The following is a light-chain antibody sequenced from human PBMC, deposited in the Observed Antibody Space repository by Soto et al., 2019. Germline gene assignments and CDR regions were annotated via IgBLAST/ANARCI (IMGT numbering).Light chain of an antibody. CDR1: QSVRSN. V-gene: IGKV3-15*01. CDR2: GAS. CDR3: QQYNKWPLA. J-gene: IGKJ4*01. Sequence: IVMKMSPVTVSLSKGERATXSCRASQSVRSNLAWYQQKPGYATRLLIYGASTRATGIPARFSASGSGTEFTLTISSLQAEDFAVYYCQQYNKWPLAFGGGTKLDIK.